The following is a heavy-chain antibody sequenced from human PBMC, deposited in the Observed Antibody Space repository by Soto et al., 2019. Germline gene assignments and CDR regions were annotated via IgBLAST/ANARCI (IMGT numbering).Heavy chain of an antibody. J-gene: IGHJ4*02. CDR1: GFTFSSYA. CDR2: ISGSGGST. V-gene: IGHV3-23*01. CDR3: AKVPVIPGIEVAGTRYGNFDY. D-gene: IGHD6-19*01. Sequence: GGSLRLSCAASGFTFSSYAMSWVRQAPGKGLEWVSAISGSGGSTYYADSVKGRFTISRDNSKNTLYLQMNSLRAEDTAVYYCAKVPVIPGIEVAGTRYGNFDYWGQGTLVTVSS.